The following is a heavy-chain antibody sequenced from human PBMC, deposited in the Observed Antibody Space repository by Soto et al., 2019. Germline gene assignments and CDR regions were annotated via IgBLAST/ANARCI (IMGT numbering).Heavy chain of an antibody. J-gene: IGHJ3*02. CDR3: ARKLVLGAFDI. CDR2: ISSISSYI. CDR1: GFTFSSYS. V-gene: IGHV3-21*01. Sequence: GGSLRLSCAASGFTFSSYSMNWVRQAPGKGLEWVSSISSISSYIYYADSVKGRFTISRDNAKNSLYLQMNSLRAEDTAVYYCARKLVLGAFDIWGQGTMVTVSS. D-gene: IGHD7-27*01.